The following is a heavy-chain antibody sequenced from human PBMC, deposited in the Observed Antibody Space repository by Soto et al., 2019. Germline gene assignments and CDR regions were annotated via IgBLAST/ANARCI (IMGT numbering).Heavy chain of an antibody. J-gene: IGHJ3*02. V-gene: IGHV4-31*03. CDR3: ARAEAIFGVVIINAFDI. CDR1: GGSISSGGYY. D-gene: IGHD3-3*01. CDR2: IYYSRST. Sequence: SETLSLTCTVSGGSISSGGYYWSWIRQHPGKGLEWIGYIYYSRSTYYNPSLKSRVTISVDTSKNQFSLKLSSVTAADTAVYYCARAEAIFGVVIINAFDIWGQGTMVTVS.